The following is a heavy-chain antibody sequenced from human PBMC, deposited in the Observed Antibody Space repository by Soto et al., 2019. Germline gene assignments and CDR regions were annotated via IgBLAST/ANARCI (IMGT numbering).Heavy chain of an antibody. Sequence: SETLSLTCTVSGGSISSGGYYWSWIRQHPGKGLEWIGYIYYSGSTYYNPSLKSRVTISVDTSKNQFSLKLSSVTAADPAVYYCAGGFYGDYGGGYYHAGMYGWGQGTTVTVSS. CDR3: AGGFYGDYGGGYYHAGMYG. V-gene: IGHV4-31*03. CDR1: GGSISSGGYY. CDR2: IYYSGST. D-gene: IGHD4-17*01. J-gene: IGHJ6*02.